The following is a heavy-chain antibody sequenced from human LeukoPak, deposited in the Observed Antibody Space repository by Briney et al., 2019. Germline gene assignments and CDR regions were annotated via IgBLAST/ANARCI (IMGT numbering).Heavy chain of an antibody. CDR2: IIPIFGTA. Sequence: GASVKVSCKASGGTFSSYAISWVRQAPGQGLEWMGGIIPIFGTANYAQKFQGRVTITTDESTSTAYMELSSLRSEDTAVYYCARGDGYNYFDYWGQGTLDTVSS. CDR1: GGTFSSYA. J-gene: IGHJ4*02. V-gene: IGHV1-69*05. CDR3: ARGDGYNYFDY. D-gene: IGHD5-24*01.